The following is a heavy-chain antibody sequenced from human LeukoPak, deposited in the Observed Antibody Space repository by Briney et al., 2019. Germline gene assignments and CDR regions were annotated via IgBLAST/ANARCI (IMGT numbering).Heavy chain of an antibody. CDR2: FSLYYGTT. J-gene: IGHJ4*02. D-gene: IGHD6-25*01. V-gene: IGHV1-18*01. CDR1: GYTFTHYG. Sequence: ASVKVSCKASGYTFTHYGISWVRQAPGQGLEWMGWFSLYYGTTNYARNIEGRVTMTTDTSTSTAYMELSSLRSEDTAVFFCARGGPNKSGWTLDYWGQGTLVTVSS. CDR3: ARGGPNKSGWTLDY.